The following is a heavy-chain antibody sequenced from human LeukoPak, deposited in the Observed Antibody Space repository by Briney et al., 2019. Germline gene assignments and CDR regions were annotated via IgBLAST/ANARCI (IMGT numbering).Heavy chain of an antibody. Sequence: SQTLSLTCTVSGGSISSGSYYWSCIRQPAGKGLEWIGRIYTSGSTNYNPSLKSRVTMSVDTSKNQFSLKLSSVTAADTAVYYCAREGSPGLWFDPWGQGTLVTVS. CDR1: GGSISSGSYY. J-gene: IGHJ5*02. V-gene: IGHV4-61*02. D-gene: IGHD2-15*01. CDR3: AREGSPGLWFDP. CDR2: IYTSGST.